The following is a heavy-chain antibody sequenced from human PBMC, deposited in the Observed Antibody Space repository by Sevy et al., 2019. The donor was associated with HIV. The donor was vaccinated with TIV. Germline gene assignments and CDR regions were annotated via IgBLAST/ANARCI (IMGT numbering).Heavy chain of an antibody. CDR1: GFTFSSYA. CDR3: ARDIGPYYDFWSGRDYYYGMDV. CDR2: ISYDGSNK. J-gene: IGHJ6*02. D-gene: IGHD3-3*01. Sequence: GGSLRLSCAASGFTFSSYAMHWVRQAPGKGLEWVAVISYDGSNKYYADSVKGRFTISRDNSKNTLYLQMNSLRAEDTAVYYCARDIGPYYDFWSGRDYYYGMDVWGQGTTVTVS. V-gene: IGHV3-30*04.